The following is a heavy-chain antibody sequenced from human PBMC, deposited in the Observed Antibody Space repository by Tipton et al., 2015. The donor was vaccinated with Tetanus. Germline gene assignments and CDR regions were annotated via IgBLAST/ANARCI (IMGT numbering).Heavy chain of an antibody. D-gene: IGHD3-16*01. V-gene: IGHV4-61*01. Sequence: GLVKPSETLSLTCTVSGASIGSISYYWSWIRQPPGKGLEWIGYTYYSGSTGYNPSLKSRVTISIDSSKNQFSLKLTSVTAADTPXXXWGXDGXXXXSAXGGQGAL. CDR2: TYYSGST. CDR3: GXDGXXXXSAX. J-gene: IGHJ1*01. CDR1: GASIGSISYY.